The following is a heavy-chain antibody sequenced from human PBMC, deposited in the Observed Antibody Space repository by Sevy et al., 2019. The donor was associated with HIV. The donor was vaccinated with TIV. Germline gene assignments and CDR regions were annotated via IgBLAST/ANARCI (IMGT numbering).Heavy chain of an antibody. CDR3: AKDRADVSRDDFDI. CDR2: ISGSGGST. CDR1: GFTFSSYA. Sequence: GGSLRLSWAASGFTFSSYAMSWVRQAPGKGLEWVSAISGSGGSTYYADAVKGRFTISRDNSKNTLYLQMNSLRAEDTVVYYCAKDRADVSRDDFDIWGQGTMVTVSS. J-gene: IGHJ3*02. D-gene: IGHD3-22*01. V-gene: IGHV3-23*01.